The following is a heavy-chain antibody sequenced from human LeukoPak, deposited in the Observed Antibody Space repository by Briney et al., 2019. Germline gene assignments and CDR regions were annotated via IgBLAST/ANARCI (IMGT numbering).Heavy chain of an antibody. Sequence: PGGSLRLSCAASGFTFSSYWMNWVRQAPGKGLEWVSAISGSGGSTFYADSVKGRFTISRDNSKNTLYLQMNSLRAEDTAVYYCARPQQWLAAFDYWGQGTLVTVSS. J-gene: IGHJ4*02. D-gene: IGHD6-19*01. CDR3: ARPQQWLAAFDY. CDR2: ISGSGGST. V-gene: IGHV3-23*01. CDR1: GFTFSSYW.